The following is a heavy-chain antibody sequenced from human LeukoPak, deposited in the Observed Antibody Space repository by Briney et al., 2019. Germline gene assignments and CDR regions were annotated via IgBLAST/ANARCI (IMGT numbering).Heavy chain of an antibody. CDR1: GGSISSGDYY. D-gene: IGHD2-2*02. CDR3: ARGNIVVVPAAITRRVYYGMDV. Sequence: SQTLSLTCTVSGGSISSGDYYWSWIRQPPGKGLEWIGEINHSGSTNYNPSLKSRVTISVDTSKNQFSLKLSSVTAADTAVYYCARGNIVVVPAAITRRVYYGMDVWGQGTTVTVSS. J-gene: IGHJ6*02. CDR2: INHSGST. V-gene: IGHV4-30-4*08.